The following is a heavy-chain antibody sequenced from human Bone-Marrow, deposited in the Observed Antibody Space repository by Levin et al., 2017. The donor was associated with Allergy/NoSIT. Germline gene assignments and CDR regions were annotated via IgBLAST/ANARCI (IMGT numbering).Heavy chain of an antibody. J-gene: IGHJ6*02. CDR2: ISQSGST. V-gene: IGHV4-34*01. CDR3: ARRPPVSGMDV. CDR1: GGSFRGYY. Sequence: SQTLSLTCAVNGGSFRGYYWMWIRPSPVTGLEWIGEISQSGSTTYNPALKSRVTMSVDTSKKEFSLKMRFVTAADTAVYYCARRPPVSGMDVWGQGTTVTVSS.